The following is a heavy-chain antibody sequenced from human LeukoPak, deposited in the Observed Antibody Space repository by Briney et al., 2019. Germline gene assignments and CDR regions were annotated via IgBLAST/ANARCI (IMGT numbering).Heavy chain of an antibody. Sequence: GGSLRLXCAASGFTFSSYSMNWVRQAPGKGLEWVSSISSSYIYYADSGKGRFTISRDNAKNSLYLQMNSLRAEDTAVYYCARDGFEVGSYGYDVDYWGQGTLVIVSS. CDR1: GFTFSSYS. J-gene: IGHJ4*02. V-gene: IGHV3-21*01. D-gene: IGHD5-18*01. CDR3: ARDGFEVGSYGYDVDY. CDR2: ISSSYI.